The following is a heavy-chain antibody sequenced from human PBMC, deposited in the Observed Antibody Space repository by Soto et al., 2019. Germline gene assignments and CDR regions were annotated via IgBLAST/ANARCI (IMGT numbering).Heavy chain of an antibody. D-gene: IGHD3-22*01. V-gene: IGHV3-15*07. J-gene: IGHJ4*02. Sequence: GGCQRQTCVDADFIFSDGCINCVRQAPGKGLEWVGRIKSKTDGGTTDYAAPVKGRFTISRDDSKNTLYLQMNSLKTEDTAVYYCTTDEGPTYYYDSSGLYYWGQGTLVTVSS. CDR2: IKSKTDGGTT. CDR3: TTDEGPTYYYDSSGLYY. CDR1: DFIFSDGC.